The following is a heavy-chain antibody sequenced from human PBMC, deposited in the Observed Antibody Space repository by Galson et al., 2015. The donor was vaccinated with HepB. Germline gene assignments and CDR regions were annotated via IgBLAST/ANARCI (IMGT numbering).Heavy chain of an antibody. V-gene: IGHV1-3*01. Sequence: SVKVSCKASGYTFTSYAMHWVRQAPGQRLEWMGWINAGNGNTKYSQKFQGRVTITRDTSASTAYMELSSLRSEDTAVYYCARVRRYCTGGVCWGHTADWFDPWGQGTLVTVSS. CDR2: INAGNGNT. J-gene: IGHJ5*02. D-gene: IGHD2-8*02. CDR3: ARVRRYCTGGVCWGHTADWFDP. CDR1: GYTFTSYA.